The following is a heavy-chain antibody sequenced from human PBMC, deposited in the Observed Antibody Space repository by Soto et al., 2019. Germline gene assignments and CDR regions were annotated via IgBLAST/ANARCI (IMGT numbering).Heavy chain of an antibody. Sequence: LSLTCTVSGGSISSSSYYWGWIRQPPGKGLEWIGSIYYSGSTYYNPSLKSRVTISVDTSKNQFSLKLSSVTAADTAVYYCARRSGYDFWFDYWGQGTLVTVSS. CDR2: IYYSGST. J-gene: IGHJ4*02. CDR1: GGSISSSSYY. CDR3: ARRSGYDFWFDY. D-gene: IGHD5-12*01. V-gene: IGHV4-39*01.